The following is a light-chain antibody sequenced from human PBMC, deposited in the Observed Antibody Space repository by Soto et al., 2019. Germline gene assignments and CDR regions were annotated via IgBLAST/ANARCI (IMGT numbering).Light chain of an antibody. Sequence: EIVLTQSPGTLSLSPGERATLSCRASQSVTSSYLAWYQQKPGQAPRLLIYGASSRATCIPDRFSGSGSGTDFTLTISRLEPEDFAVYYCQHYVSPPITFGQGTRLEIK. V-gene: IGKV3-20*01. J-gene: IGKJ5*01. CDR1: QSVTSSY. CDR2: GAS. CDR3: QHYVSPPIT.